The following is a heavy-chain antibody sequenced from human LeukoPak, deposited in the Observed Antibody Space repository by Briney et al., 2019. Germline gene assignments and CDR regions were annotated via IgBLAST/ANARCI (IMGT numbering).Heavy chain of an antibody. J-gene: IGHJ6*04. Sequence: SETRSLTCTVSGGSVNSNTYYWTWIRQPPGKGLEWIGHMYYSGHVGYNPSLKSRLTMSLDTSKNQFSMKVDSVSAADTAVYYCARMVRFGEVTGYYYGMDVWGRGTTVIVSS. V-gene: IGHV4-61*01. CDR2: MYYSGHV. CDR1: GGSVNSNTYY. D-gene: IGHD3-10*01. CDR3: ARMVRFGEVTGYYYGMDV.